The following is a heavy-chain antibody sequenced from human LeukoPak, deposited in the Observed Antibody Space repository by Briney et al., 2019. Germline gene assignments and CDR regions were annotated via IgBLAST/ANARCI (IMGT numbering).Heavy chain of an antibody. V-gene: IGHV3-30*01. CDR1: GFTLNNYA. CDR2: ISYDGSNK. D-gene: IGHD2-15*01. J-gene: IGHJ6*03. CDR3: ARDGEYCSGGSCYYYYMDV. Sequence: GGSLRLSCAASGFTLNNYAMHWVRQAPGKGLEWVAVISYDGSNKYYADSVKGRFTISRGNSKNTLYLQMNSLRAEDTAVYYCARDGEYCSGGSCYYYYMDVWGKGTTVTVSS.